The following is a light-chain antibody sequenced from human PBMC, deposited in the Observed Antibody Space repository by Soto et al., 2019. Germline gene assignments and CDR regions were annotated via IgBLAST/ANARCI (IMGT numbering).Light chain of an antibody. CDR2: EVN. CDR3: RSFGGSNDVL. V-gene: IGLV2-8*01. CDR1: SSDVGGNKF. Sequence: QSALTQPPSASGSPGQSVTISCTGTSSDVGGNKFVSWYQQHPGKAPRLIIYEVNRRPSGVPDRFSGSKSGNTASLTVSGLQDEDEADYYCRSFGGSNDVLFGGGTKLTVL. J-gene: IGLJ2*01.